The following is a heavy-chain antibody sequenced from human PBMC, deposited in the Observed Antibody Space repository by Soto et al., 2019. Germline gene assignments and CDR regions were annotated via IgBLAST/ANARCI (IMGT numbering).Heavy chain of an antibody. CDR3: ARDRGLGYYYMDV. Sequence: ASVKVSCKASGYGFTGYYMHWVRQAPGQGLEWMGWINPNSGGTNYAQKFQGWVTMTRDTSISTAYMELSRLRSDYTAVYYCARDRGLGYYYMDVWGKGPTVTVSS. CDR1: GYGFTGYY. J-gene: IGHJ6*03. D-gene: IGHD6-25*01. CDR2: INPNSGGT. V-gene: IGHV1-2*04.